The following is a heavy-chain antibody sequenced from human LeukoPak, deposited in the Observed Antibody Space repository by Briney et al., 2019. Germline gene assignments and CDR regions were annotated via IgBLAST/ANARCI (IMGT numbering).Heavy chain of an antibody. Sequence: SGPTLVNPTQTLTLTCTFSGFSLSTSGMRVSWIRQPPGKALERLARIDWDDDKFYSTSLKTRLTISKDTSKTQVVLTMTNMDPVDTATYYCARDYYDSSGYSYYFDYWGQGTLVTDSS. V-gene: IGHV2-70*04. CDR3: ARDYYDSSGYSYYFDY. D-gene: IGHD3-22*01. CDR2: IDWDDDK. CDR1: GFSLSTSGMR. J-gene: IGHJ4*02.